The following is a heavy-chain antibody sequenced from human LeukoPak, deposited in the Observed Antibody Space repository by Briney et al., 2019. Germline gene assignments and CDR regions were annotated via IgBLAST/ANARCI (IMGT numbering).Heavy chain of an antibody. CDR3: AKTPPVSPYYFDY. CDR2: INPNSGGT. D-gene: IGHD3-16*01. J-gene: IGHJ4*02. CDR1: GYTFTGYY. V-gene: IGHV1-2*02. Sequence: ASVKVSCKASGYTFTGYYIHWVRQAPGQGLEWMGWINPNSGGTNYAQRFQGRVTMTRDPSINTVYMELSRLRSDDTAVYYCAKTPPVSPYYFDYWGQGTLVTVSS.